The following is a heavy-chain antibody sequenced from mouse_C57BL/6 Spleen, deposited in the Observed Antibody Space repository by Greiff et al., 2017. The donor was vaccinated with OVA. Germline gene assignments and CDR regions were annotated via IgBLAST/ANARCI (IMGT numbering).Heavy chain of an antibody. J-gene: IGHJ3*01. V-gene: IGHV2-2*01. CDR3: ARSGSSDSWLAY. CDR2: IWSGGST. Sequence: VQLVESGPGLVQPSQSLSITCTVSGFSLTSYGVHWVRQSPGKGLEWLGVIWSGGSTDYNAAFISRLSISKDNSKSQVFLKMSSLQADGTTIYYGARSGSSDSWLAYWGKGTLVTVSA. D-gene: IGHD1-1*01. CDR1: GFSLTSYG.